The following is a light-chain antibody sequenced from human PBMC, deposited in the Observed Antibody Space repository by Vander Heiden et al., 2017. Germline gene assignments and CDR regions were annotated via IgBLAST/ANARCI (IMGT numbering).Light chain of an antibody. CDR3: QQSFNTPQT. CDR2: SAD. CDR1: PTIGTS. V-gene: IGKV1-39*01. Sequence: DIHITQFPSSLSASVGDRVTITCRASPTIGTSLHWYQQRPGRAPKLLISSADILQSGVPSRFSGRGSGADFSLTISSLQPEDVATYYCQQSFNTPQTFGQGTRVEIK. J-gene: IGKJ1*01.